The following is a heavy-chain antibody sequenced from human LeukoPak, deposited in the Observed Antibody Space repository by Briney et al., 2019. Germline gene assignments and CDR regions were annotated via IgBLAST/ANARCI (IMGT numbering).Heavy chain of an antibody. CDR2: INPSGGST. D-gene: IGHD2-2*01. Sequence: ASVKVSCKASGYTFTSYYMHWVRQAPGQGLEWMGIINPSGGSTSYAEKFQGRVTMTRDMSTSTVYMELSRLRSEDTAVYYCARGGHIVVVPAARVNWFDPWGQGTLVTVSS. CDR1: GYTFTSYY. V-gene: IGHV1-46*01. J-gene: IGHJ5*02. CDR3: ARGGHIVVVPAARVNWFDP.